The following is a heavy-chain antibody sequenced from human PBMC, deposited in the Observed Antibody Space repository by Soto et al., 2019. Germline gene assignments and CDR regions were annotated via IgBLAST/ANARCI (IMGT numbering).Heavy chain of an antibody. D-gene: IGHD2-2*01. J-gene: IGHJ6*02. Sequence: RGESLKISCKGSGYSFSSYWIVWVRQMPGKGLEWMGTIYPGDSDTRYSPSFQGQVTISADKSISTAYLQWNSLKASDTAMYFCARNKGYCSSISCYGMDVWGQGAAVTVSS. CDR2: IYPGDSDT. V-gene: IGHV5-51*01. CDR1: GYSFSSYW. CDR3: ARNKGYCSSISCYGMDV.